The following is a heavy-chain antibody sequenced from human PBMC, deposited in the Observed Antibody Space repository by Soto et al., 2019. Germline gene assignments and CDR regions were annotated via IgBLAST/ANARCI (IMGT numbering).Heavy chain of an antibody. Sequence: QVQLVQSGAEVKKPGASVKVSCKSSGYIFSDYGITWVRQAPGQGLEWMGWISAYNGNTDYAQKFQDRLTLATDTSTSAADMELRSIRSDDTALYFCARPVTSPDHLDIWGQGTMVTVSS. D-gene: IGHD4-4*01. CDR1: GYIFSDYG. CDR3: ARPVTSPDHLDI. V-gene: IGHV1-18*01. CDR2: ISAYNGNT. J-gene: IGHJ3*02.